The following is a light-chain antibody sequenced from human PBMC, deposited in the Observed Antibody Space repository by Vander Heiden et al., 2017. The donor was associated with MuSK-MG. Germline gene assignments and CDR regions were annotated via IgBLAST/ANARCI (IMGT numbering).Light chain of an antibody. CDR3: QQNDITPMYT. Sequence: DIQMTQSPSSLSASVGDRVTITCRASQNINNYLNWYQQKPGKAPKLLIYAASSLQTGVPSRFSGSGYGTDFTLTISSRQPEDFAPYYCQQNDITPMYTFGRGTKLEIK. J-gene: IGKJ2*01. CDR2: AAS. CDR1: QNINNY. V-gene: IGKV1-39*01.